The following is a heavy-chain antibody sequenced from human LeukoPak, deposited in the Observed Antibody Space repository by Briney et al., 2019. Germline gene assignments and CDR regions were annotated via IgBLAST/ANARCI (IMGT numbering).Heavy chain of an antibody. CDR2: ISWDGGST. CDR3: AKDAGSAVYYYYYYMDV. D-gene: IGHD3-10*01. J-gene: IGHJ6*03. CDR1: GFTFSNYS. V-gene: IGHV3-43D*03. Sequence: PGGSLRLSCAASGFTFSNYSMNWVRQAPGKGLEWVSLISWDGGSTYYADSVKGRFTISRDNSKNSLYLQMNSLRAEDTALYYCAKDAGSAVYYYYYYMDVWGKGTTVTVSS.